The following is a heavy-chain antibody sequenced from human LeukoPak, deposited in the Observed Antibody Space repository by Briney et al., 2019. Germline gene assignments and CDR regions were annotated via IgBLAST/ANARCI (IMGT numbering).Heavy chain of an antibody. D-gene: IGHD3-22*01. Sequence: SSETLSLTCTVSGGSISSYYWSWIRQPPGKGLEWIGYIYYSGSTNYNPSLKSRVTISVDTSKNQFSLKLSSVTAADTAVYYCARYDSSGYVKNWFDPWGQGTLVTVSS. CDR3: ARYDSSGYVKNWFDP. J-gene: IGHJ5*02. CDR1: GGSISSYY. V-gene: IGHV4-59*01. CDR2: IYYSGST.